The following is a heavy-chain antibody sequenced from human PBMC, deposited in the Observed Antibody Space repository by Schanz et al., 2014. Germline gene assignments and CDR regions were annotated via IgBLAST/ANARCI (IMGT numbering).Heavy chain of an antibody. V-gene: IGHV1-18*01. CDR2: ISAYNGNT. D-gene: IGHD2-21*01. Sequence: QVQLVQSGAEVKKPGASVKVSCKASGYTFTSYGINWVRQAPGQGLEWMGWISAYNGNTNYAQKLQGRVTMTRDTSATTAYMELSSLTSEDTAVHYCARGRGCYDYWGQGTLVTVSS. CDR3: ARGRGCYDY. CDR1: GYTFTSYG. J-gene: IGHJ4*02.